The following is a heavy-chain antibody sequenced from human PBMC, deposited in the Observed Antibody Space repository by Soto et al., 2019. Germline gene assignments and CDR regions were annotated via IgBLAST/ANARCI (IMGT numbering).Heavy chain of an antibody. Sequence: QLHLQESGPGLVKPSATLSLTCTVSGGSISSSTHYWGWIRQPPGKGLEWIGSIYYSGSTHYNPSLKSLVSISAVSCKNHFSLKVSSVTAADTAVYYCARRTIVGGIKSFFFDYWGQGTPVTVSS. CDR3: ARRTIVGGIKSFFFDY. CDR1: GGSISSSTHY. V-gene: IGHV4-39*02. J-gene: IGHJ4*02. CDR2: IYYSGST. D-gene: IGHD1-26*01.